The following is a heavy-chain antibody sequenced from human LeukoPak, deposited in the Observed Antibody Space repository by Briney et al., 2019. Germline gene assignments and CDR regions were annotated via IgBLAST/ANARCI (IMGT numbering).Heavy chain of an antibody. J-gene: IGHJ5*02. Sequence: SETLSLTCTVSGGSISSSSYYWGWIRQPPGKGLGWIGSIYYSGSTYYNPSLKSRVTISVDTSKNQFSLKLSSVTAADTAVYYCARARSSWYWFDPWGQGTLVTVSS. D-gene: IGHD6-13*01. CDR1: GGSISSSSYY. V-gene: IGHV4-39*07. CDR3: ARARSSWYWFDP. CDR2: IYYSGST.